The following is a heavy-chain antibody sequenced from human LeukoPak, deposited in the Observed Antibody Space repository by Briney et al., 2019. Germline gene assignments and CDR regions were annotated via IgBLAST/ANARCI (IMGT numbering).Heavy chain of an antibody. Sequence: SETLSLTCAVYDEPFSTYYWSWIRQPPGKGLEWIGDINHSGSSNYNPSLKSRVTMSIDTSNNQFSLNLSSVSAADTAMYYCARGLTLDNAWYRGWFDPWGQGTLVTVSS. CDR2: INHSGSS. V-gene: IGHV4-34*01. CDR3: ARGLTLDNAWYRGWFDP. CDR1: DEPFSTYY. D-gene: IGHD6-13*01. J-gene: IGHJ5*02.